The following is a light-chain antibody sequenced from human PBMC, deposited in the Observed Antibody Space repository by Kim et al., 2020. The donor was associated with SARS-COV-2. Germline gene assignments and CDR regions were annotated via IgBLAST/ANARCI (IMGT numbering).Light chain of an antibody. V-gene: IGKV3-15*01. CDR1: QSISIN. CDR3: QQYYNWPYT. J-gene: IGKJ2*01. CDR2: GAS. Sequence: SVSPGERATLSCRASQSISINLAWYQLKPGRAPRLLIYGASTRASGIPARFSGSGSGTEFTLIISSLQSEDFATYYCQQYYNWPYTFGQGTKLEIK.